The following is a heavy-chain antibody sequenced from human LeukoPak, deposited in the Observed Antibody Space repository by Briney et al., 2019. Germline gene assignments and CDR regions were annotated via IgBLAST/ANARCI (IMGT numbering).Heavy chain of an antibody. J-gene: IGHJ4*02. CDR2: ISGSGGST. CDR1: GFTFSDYY. Sequence: QSGGSLRLSCAASGFTFSDYYMSWVRQAPGKGLEWVSAISGSGGSTYYADSVKGRFTISRDNSKNTLYLQMNSLRAEDTAVYYCAKDWAYNSGSADIDYWGQGTLVTVSS. V-gene: IGHV3-23*01. D-gene: IGHD6-19*01. CDR3: AKDWAYNSGSADIDY.